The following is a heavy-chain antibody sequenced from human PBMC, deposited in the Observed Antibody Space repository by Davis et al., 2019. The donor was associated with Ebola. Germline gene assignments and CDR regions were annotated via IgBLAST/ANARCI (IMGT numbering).Heavy chain of an antibody. Sequence: MPSETLSLTCTVSGGSISSYYWSWIRQPPGKGLEWIGYIYYSGSTNYNPSLKSRVTISVDTSKNQSSLKLSSVTASDTAVYYCASKSYYYDSSGYHRGAFDIWGQGTMVTVSS. CDR1: GGSISSYY. D-gene: IGHD3-22*01. CDR2: IYYSGST. J-gene: IGHJ3*02. CDR3: ASKSYYYDSSGYHRGAFDI. V-gene: IGHV4-59*01.